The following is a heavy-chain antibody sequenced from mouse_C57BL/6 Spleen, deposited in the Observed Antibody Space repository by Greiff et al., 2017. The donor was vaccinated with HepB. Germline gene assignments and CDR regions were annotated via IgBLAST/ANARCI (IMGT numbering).Heavy chain of an antibody. Sequence: EVKVVESGGGLVKPGGSLKLSCAASGFTFSDYGMHWVRQAPEKGLEWVAYISSGSSTIYYADTVKGRFTISRVNAKNTLFLQMTSLRSEDTAMYYCARMYYYGSSFFDYWGQGTTLTVSS. J-gene: IGHJ2*01. CDR2: ISSGSSTI. D-gene: IGHD1-1*01. CDR3: ARMYYYGSSFFDY. V-gene: IGHV5-17*01. CDR1: GFTFSDYG.